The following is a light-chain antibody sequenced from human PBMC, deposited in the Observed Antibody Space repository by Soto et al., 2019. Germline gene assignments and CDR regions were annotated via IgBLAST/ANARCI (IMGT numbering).Light chain of an antibody. CDR2: DTS. CDR1: QSVTSSH. Sequence: EVVMTQSPGTLSLSPGERATLSCRASQSVTSSHLAWYQHKPGQTPRLLIYDTSTRATGVPARFSGSRSGTEFTITINSLQSEDVAVYDGQRYNNWPLTFGGGTKVEIK. CDR3: QRYNNWPLT. V-gene: IGKV3-15*01. J-gene: IGKJ4*01.